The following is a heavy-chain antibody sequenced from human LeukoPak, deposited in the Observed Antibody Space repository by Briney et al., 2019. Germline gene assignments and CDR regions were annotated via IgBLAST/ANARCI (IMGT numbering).Heavy chain of an antibody. Sequence: SETLSLTCTVSGGSIRSSDDYWGFVRQTPGKGLGWMGSIYYTGSSHYNPSLKSRATISVDTSKNQFSLKLTSVTAADTAVYYCTRAASSGPLFTYHMDVWGKGTTVTVSS. CDR3: TRAASSGPLFTYHMDV. CDR2: IYYTGSS. V-gene: IGHV4-39*07. D-gene: IGHD3-22*01. J-gene: IGHJ6*03. CDR1: GGSIRSSDDY.